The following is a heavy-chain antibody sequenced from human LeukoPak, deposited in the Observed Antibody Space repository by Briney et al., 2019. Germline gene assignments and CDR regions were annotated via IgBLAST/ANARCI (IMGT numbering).Heavy chain of an antibody. V-gene: IGHV4-4*07. CDR1: GDSISAYY. D-gene: IGHD5-12*01. J-gene: IGHJ5*02. Sequence: MASETLSLTCTVSGDSISAYYWSWIRQPAGKGLEWIGRVYTSGSTNYNPSLKSRATMSVDTSKNQFSLKLTSVTAADTAVYYCARGSGYNDNWFDPWGQGTLVTVSS. CDR3: ARGSGYNDNWFDP. CDR2: VYTSGST.